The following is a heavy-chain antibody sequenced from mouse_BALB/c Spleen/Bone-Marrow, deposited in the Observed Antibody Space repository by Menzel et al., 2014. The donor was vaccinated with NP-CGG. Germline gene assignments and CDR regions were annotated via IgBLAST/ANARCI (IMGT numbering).Heavy chain of an antibody. CDR3: ANWGYYAMDY. J-gene: IGHJ4*01. CDR1: GYTFTDYE. Sequence: QLQLQQSGAELVRPGASVTLSCKASGYTFTDYEMHWVKQTPVHGLEWIGTLDPETGGTAYNQKFKDMATLTADKSSTTAYMEPRSLTSEDSAVYYCANWGYYAMDYWGQGISVTVSS. D-gene: IGHD4-1*01. CDR2: LDPETGGT. V-gene: IGHV1-15*01.